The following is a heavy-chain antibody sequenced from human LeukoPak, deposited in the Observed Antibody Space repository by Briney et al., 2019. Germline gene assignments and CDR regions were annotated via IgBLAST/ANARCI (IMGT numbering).Heavy chain of an antibody. J-gene: IGHJ4*02. CDR3: ARAMWEPGYYFDY. CDR1: GFTFSSYL. CDR2: IYSGGST. Sequence: GGSLRLSCAASGFTFSSYLMSWVRQAPGKGLEWVSVIYSGGSTYYADSVKGRFTISRDNSKNTLYLQMNSLRAEDTAVYYCARAMWEPGYYFDYWGQGTLVTVSS. V-gene: IGHV3-53*01. D-gene: IGHD1-26*01.